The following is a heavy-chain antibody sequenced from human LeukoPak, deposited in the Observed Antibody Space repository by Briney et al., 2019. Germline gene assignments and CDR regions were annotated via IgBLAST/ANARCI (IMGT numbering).Heavy chain of an antibody. CDR2: ISYDGSNK. CDR3: AKFPGIAVAGTFDY. D-gene: IGHD6-19*01. Sequence: PGRSLRLSCAASGFTFSTYGMHWVRQAPGKGLEWVAVISYDGSNKYYADSVKGRFTISRDNSKNTLYLQMNSLRAEDTAVYYCAKFPGIAVAGTFDYWGQGTLVTVSS. J-gene: IGHJ4*02. V-gene: IGHV3-30*18. CDR1: GFTFSTYG.